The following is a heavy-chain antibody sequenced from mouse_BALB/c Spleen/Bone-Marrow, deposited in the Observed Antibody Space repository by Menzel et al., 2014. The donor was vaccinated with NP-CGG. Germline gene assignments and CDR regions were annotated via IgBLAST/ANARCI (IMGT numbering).Heavy chain of an antibody. J-gene: IGHJ4*01. D-gene: IGHD1-1*02. Sequence: EVKVVESGPGLVKPSQTVSLTCTVTGISITTGDYRWSWIRQFPGNKLEWIGYIYYSGTITYNPSLTSRTTITRDTSKNQFFLEMNSLTAEDTATYYCARDGNYAMDYWGQGASVTVSS. CDR2: IYYSGTI. V-gene: IGHV3-5*02. CDR1: GISITTGDYR. CDR3: ARDGNYAMDY.